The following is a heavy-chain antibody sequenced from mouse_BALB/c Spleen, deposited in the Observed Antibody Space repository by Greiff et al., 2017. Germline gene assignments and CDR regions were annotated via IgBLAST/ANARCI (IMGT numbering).Heavy chain of an antibody. CDR2: ISYSGST. CDR3: ARKGLFIGFAY. Sequence: EVQLQQSGPGLVKPSQSLSLTCTVTGYSITSDYAWNWIRQFPGNKLEWMGYISYSGSTSYNPSLKSRISITRDTSKNQFFLQLNSVTTEDTATYYCARKGLFIGFAYWGQGTLVTVSA. D-gene: IGHD1-2*01. CDR1: GYSITSDYA. J-gene: IGHJ3*01. V-gene: IGHV3-2*02.